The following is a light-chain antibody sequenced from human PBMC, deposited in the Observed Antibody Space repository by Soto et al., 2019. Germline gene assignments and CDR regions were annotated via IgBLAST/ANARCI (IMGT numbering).Light chain of an antibody. CDR1: SGHSNDI. V-gene: IGLV4-60*02. CDR2: VEGSGSY. CDR3: ETWDSNTRV. J-gene: IGLJ3*02. Sequence: QSVLTQSSSASASLGSSVKLTCTLSSGHSNDIIAWHQQQAGKAPRYLMKVEGSGSYNKGSGVPDRFSGSSSGADRYLTISNLQFEDEADYYCETWDSNTRVFGGGTKLTVL.